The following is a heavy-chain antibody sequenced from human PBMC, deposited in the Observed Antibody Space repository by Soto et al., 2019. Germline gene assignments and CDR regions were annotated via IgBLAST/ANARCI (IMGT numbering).Heavy chain of an antibody. D-gene: IGHD3-22*01. CDR2: IIPIFGTA. CDR1: GGTFSSYA. J-gene: IGHJ4*02. V-gene: IGHV1-69*13. Sequence: SVKVSCKASGGTFSSYAISWVRQAPGQGLEWMGGIIPIFGTANYAQKFQGRVTITADESTSTAYMELSSLRSEDTAVYYCARGSFHLYDSSGYPFDYWGQGTLVTVSS. CDR3: ARGSFHLYDSSGYPFDY.